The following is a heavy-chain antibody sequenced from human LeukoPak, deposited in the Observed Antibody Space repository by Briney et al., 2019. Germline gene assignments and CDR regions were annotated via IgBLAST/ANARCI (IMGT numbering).Heavy chain of an antibody. CDR1: DGSISSYY. CDR3: AFGDYYYYYGMDV. D-gene: IGHD4-17*01. V-gene: IGHV4-59*01. CDR2: VYYSGST. Sequence: SETLSLTCTVSDGSISSYYWSWIRQPPGKGLVWIGYVYYSGSTNYNPSLKSRVTISVDTSKKQFSLKLSSVTAADTAVYYCAFGDYYYYYGMDVWGQGTTVTVSS. J-gene: IGHJ6*02.